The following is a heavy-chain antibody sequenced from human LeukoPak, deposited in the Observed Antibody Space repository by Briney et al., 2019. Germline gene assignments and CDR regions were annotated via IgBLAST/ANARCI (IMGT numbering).Heavy chain of an antibody. CDR1: GGSISSYY. D-gene: IGHD4-17*01. CDR2: IHHSGST. CDR3: ASGTIVLTTPWGH. Sequence: SETLSLTCTVSGGSISSYYWGWIRQPPGKGLEWIGTIHHSGSTYYNPSLKSRVTISVDSSKNQFSLKVTSVTAADTAVYYCASGTIVLTTPWGHWGQGTLVTVSS. J-gene: IGHJ4*02. V-gene: IGHV4-39*07.